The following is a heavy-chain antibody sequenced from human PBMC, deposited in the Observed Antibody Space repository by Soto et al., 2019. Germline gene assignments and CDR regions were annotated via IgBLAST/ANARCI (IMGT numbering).Heavy chain of an antibody. CDR2: IYPGDSDT. J-gene: IGHJ5*02. Sequence: VESLKISCKGSGYSFTSYWIGWVRQMPGEGLEWMVIIYPGDSDTRYSPSLQGQVTISADKSISTAYLQWSSLKASDTAMYYCARLGSPMIVPFDPWGQGTLVTVSS. V-gene: IGHV5-51*01. CDR1: GYSFTSYW. CDR3: ARLGSPMIVPFDP. D-gene: IGHD3-22*01.